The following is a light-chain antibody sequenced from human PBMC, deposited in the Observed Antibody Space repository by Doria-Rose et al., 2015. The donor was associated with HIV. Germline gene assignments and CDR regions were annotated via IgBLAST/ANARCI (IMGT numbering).Light chain of an antibody. V-gene: IGKV3-20*01. CDR3: HQYGTSWT. J-gene: IGKJ1*01. CDR1: QSFSSTY. CDR2: DGS. Sequence: IVLTQSPGTLSLPPGERATLSCRVSQSFSSTYLAWYQQKPGQAPSLLIYDGSTRATGIPDRFSASGSGTDFTLTINRLEPEDFALYYCHQYGTSWTFGQGTKVEI.